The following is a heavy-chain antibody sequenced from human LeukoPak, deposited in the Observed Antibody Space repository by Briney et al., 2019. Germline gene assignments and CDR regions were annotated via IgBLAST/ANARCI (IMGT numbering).Heavy chain of an antibody. CDR2: ISSSSSTI. D-gene: IGHD6-13*01. CDR3: ARDWVAAAPPGYMDV. Sequence: PGGSLRLSCAASGFTFSSYSMNWVRQAPGKGLEWVSYISSSSSTIYYADSVKGRFTISRDNAKNSLYLQMNSLRAEDTAVNYCARDWVAAAPPGYMDVWGKGTTVTVSS. V-gene: IGHV3-48*04. J-gene: IGHJ6*03. CDR1: GFTFSSYS.